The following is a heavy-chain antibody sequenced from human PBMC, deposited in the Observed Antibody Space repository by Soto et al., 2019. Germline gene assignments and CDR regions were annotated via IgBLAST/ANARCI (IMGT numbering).Heavy chain of an antibody. CDR1: GYTFTRSG. J-gene: IGHJ6*02. CDR2: ISSYNGDT. CDR3: TPVAGAQDYYMYYGMDV. V-gene: IGHV1-18*01. D-gene: IGHD6-19*01. Sequence: ASVKVSCKASGYTFTRSGISWVRQAPGQGPEWMGWISSYNGDTNYAQTFQGRVTMTTDTSTSTAYMELRSLRSDDTAVYYCTPVAGAQDYYMYYGMDVWGQGTTVTVSS.